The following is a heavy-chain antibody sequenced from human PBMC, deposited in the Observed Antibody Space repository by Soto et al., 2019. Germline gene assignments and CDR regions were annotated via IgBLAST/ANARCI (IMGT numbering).Heavy chain of an antibody. CDR1: GGSISSYY. V-gene: IGHV4-59*01. J-gene: IGHJ4*02. CDR3: ARSEGYSGYDFVY. D-gene: IGHD5-12*01. CDR2: IYYSGST. Sequence: SETLSLTCTVSGGSISSYYWSWIRQPPGKGLEWIGYIYYSGSTNYNPSLKSRVTISVDTSKNQFSLKLSSVTAADTAVYYCARSEGYSGYDFVYWGQGTLVTVSS.